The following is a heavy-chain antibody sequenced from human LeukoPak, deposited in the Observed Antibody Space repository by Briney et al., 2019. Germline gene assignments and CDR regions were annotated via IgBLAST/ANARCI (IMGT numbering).Heavy chain of an antibody. V-gene: IGHV3-33*08. CDR3: ARDVALDRGAYGMDV. Sequence: PGGSLRLSCAASGFTFSSYGMHWVRQAPGKGLEWVAVIWYGGSNKYYADSVKGRFTISRDNSKNTLYLQMNSLRAEDTAVYYCARDVALDRGAYGMDVWGQGTTVTVSS. CDR2: IWYGGSNK. J-gene: IGHJ6*02. D-gene: IGHD2-2*03. CDR1: GFTFSSYG.